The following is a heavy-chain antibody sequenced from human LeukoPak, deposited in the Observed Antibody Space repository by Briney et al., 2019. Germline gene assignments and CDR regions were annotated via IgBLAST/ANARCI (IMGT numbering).Heavy chain of an antibody. V-gene: IGHV4-61*02. D-gene: IGHD3-10*01. J-gene: IGHJ3*02. CDR2: IYTSGST. CDR1: GGSISSGSYY. Sequence: SETLSLTCTVSGGSISSGSYYWSWIRQPAGKGLEWIGRIYTSGSTKYNPSLKSRVTISVDRSKNQFSLKLSSVTAADTAVYYCAKSNGYGLVDIWDQGTMVTVSS. CDR3: AKSNGYGLVDI.